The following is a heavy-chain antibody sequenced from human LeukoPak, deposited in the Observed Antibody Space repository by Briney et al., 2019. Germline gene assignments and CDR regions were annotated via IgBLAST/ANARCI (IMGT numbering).Heavy chain of an antibody. CDR2: ISYDGSNK. CDR3: AREDSISWYRIGAFEI. D-gene: IGHD6-13*01. Sequence: GGSLRLSCAASGFSLTNAWMSWMSWVRQAPGKGLEWVAVISYDGSNKYHADSVKGRFTISRDNPKNTLYLQMNSLRAEDTAVYYCAREDSISWYRIGAFEIWGQGTMVIVSS. CDR1: GFSLTNAWMS. J-gene: IGHJ3*02. V-gene: IGHV3-30-3*01.